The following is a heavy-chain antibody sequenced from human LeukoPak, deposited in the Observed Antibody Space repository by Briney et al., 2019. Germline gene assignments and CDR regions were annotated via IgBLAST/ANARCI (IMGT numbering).Heavy chain of an antibody. Sequence: GGSLRLSCAASGFTFSSYSMNWVRQAPGKGLEWVSSISSSSSYIYYADSVKGRFTISRDNAKNSLYLQMNSLRAEDTAVYYCARALGHVAGGRFLEWLSNYFDYWGQGTLVTVSS. CDR3: ARALGHVAGGRFLEWLSNYFDY. CDR1: GFTFSSYS. V-gene: IGHV3-21*01. D-gene: IGHD3-3*01. J-gene: IGHJ4*02. CDR2: ISSSSSYI.